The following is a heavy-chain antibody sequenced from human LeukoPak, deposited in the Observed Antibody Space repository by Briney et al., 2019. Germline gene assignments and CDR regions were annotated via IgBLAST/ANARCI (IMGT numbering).Heavy chain of an antibody. D-gene: IGHD3-16*01. CDR2: INHSGST. CDR1: GGSFSGYY. V-gene: IGHV4-34*01. CDR3: ARGYGGIYYYYMDV. J-gene: IGHJ6*03. Sequence: SETLSLTCAVYGGSFSGYYWSWIRQPPGKGLEWIGEINHSGSTNYNPSLKSRVTISVDTSKNQFSLKLSSVTAADTAVYYCARGYGGIYYYYMDVWGKGTTVTISS.